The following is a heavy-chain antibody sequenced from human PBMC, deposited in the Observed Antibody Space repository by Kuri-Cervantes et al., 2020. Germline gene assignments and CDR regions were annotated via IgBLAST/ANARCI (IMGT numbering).Heavy chain of an antibody. CDR2: IGTAGDT. CDR3: ARERRVYSSGPFDY. Sequence: GESLKISCAASGFTFSSYDMHWVRQATGKGLEWVSAIGTAGDTYYPGSVKGRFTISRENAKNSLYLQMNSLGAGDTAVYYCARERRVYSSGPFDYWGQGTLVTVSS. J-gene: IGHJ4*02. D-gene: IGHD6-19*01. V-gene: IGHV3-13*01. CDR1: GFTFSSYD.